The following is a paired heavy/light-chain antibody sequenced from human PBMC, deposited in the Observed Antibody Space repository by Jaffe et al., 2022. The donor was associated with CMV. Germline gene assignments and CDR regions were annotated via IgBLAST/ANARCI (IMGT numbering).Heavy chain of an antibody. J-gene: IGHJ2*01. CDR1: GFTFDTFW. V-gene: IGHV3-7*01. CDR2: IRQDGSEK. CDR3: ARRYFDL. Sequence: EVQLVESGGGLVQPGGSLRLSCAASGFTFDTFWMQWVRQAPGKGLEWVANIRQDGSEKYYVDSVKGRFTISRDNAQNLLYLQMNNVRLEDTAVYYCARRYFDLWGRGTLVTVSS.
Light chain of an antibody. CDR2: SSN. V-gene: IGLV1-44*01. CDR1: SSNIGNNV. J-gene: IGLJ3*02. CDR3: ASWDDSLSEWV. Sequence: QSVLTQPPSASGTPGQRVTISCSGASSNIGNNVVIWFHQLPGTAPKLLIYSSNQRPSGVPDRFSGSKSGTSASLAISGLQSEDEADYYCASWDDSLSEWVIGGGTKLTVL.